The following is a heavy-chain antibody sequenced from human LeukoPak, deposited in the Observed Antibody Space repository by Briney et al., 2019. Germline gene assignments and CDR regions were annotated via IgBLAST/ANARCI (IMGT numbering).Heavy chain of an antibody. D-gene: IGHD3-22*01. Sequence: PGGSLRLSCAASGFIFSSYEMNWVRQAPGKGLEWVSYISSSGSTIYYADSVKGRFTISRDDAKNSLYLQMNSLGAEDTAVYYCASGGMVNRYYDSSGSDYWGQGTLVTVSS. CDR1: GFIFSSYE. CDR2: ISSSGSTI. J-gene: IGHJ4*02. CDR3: ASGGMVNRYYDSSGSDY. V-gene: IGHV3-48*03.